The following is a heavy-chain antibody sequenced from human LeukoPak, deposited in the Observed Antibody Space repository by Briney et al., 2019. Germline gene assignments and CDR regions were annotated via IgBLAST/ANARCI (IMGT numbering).Heavy chain of an antibody. CDR2: ISSSSSYI. D-gene: IGHD3-3*01. Sequence: GGSLRLSCAASGFTFSSYSMNWVRQAPGKGLEWVSSISSSSSYIYYADSVKDRFTISRDNAKNSLYLQMNSLRAEDTAVYYCARDPDDFWSGYFTFDYWGQGTLVTVSS. V-gene: IGHV3-21*01. CDR1: GFTFSSYS. J-gene: IGHJ4*02. CDR3: ARDPDDFWSGYFTFDY.